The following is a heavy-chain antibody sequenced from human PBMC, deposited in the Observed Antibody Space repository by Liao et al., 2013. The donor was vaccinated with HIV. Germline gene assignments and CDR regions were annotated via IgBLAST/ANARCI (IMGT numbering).Heavy chain of an antibody. J-gene: IGHJ1*01. V-gene: IGHV4-4*07. CDR1: GGSISSYY. CDR3: ASVGSKVMVITLND. Sequence: QVQLQESGPGLVKPSETLSLTCTVSGGSISSYYWSWIRQPAGKGLEWIGRIYSSGSANYNPSLKSRVTMSVDTSKNQFSLRLSSVTAADTAVYYCASVGSKVMVITLNDWGQGNPWSPSPQ. D-gene: IGHD3-22*01. CDR2: IYSSGSA.